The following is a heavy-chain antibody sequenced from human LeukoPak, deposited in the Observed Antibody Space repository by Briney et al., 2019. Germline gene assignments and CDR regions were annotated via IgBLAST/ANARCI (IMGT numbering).Heavy chain of an antibody. D-gene: IGHD2-2*01. V-gene: IGHV4-34*01. CDR1: GGSLSSYY. CDR3: ASDCSSTSCYSGRYFDL. CDR2: INHSGST. Sequence: SETLSLTCTVSGGSLSSYYWSWIRQPPGKGLEWIGEINHSGSTNYNPSLKSRVTISVDTSKNQLSLKLSSVTAADTAVYYCASDCSSTSCYSGRYFDLWGRGTLVTVSS. J-gene: IGHJ2*01.